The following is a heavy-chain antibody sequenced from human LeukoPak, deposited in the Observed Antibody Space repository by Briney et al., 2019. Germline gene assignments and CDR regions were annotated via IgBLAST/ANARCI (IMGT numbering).Heavy chain of an antibody. D-gene: IGHD2-2*01. V-gene: IGHV6-1*01. CDR3: ARDIVVVPAAIGTAGYYGMDV. CDR1: GDSVSSNSAA. J-gene: IGHJ6*04. Sequence: SQTLSLTCAISGDSVSSNSAAWNWIRQSPSRGLEWLGRTYYRSKWYNDYAVSVKSRITINPDTSKNQFSLQLNSVTPEDTAVYYCARDIVVVPAAIGTAGYYGMDVWGKGTTVTVSS. CDR2: TYYRSKWYN.